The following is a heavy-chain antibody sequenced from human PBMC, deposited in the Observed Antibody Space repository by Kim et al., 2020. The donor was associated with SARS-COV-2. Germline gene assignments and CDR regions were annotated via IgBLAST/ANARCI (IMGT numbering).Heavy chain of an antibody. V-gene: IGHV1-3*01. CDR3: ARGPLEGYIVVVLAATNFDY. D-gene: IGHD2-15*01. J-gene: IGHJ4*02. Sequence: GRVTITRDTSASTAYMELSSLRSEDTAVYYCARGPLEGYIVVVLAATNFDYWGQGTLVTVSS.